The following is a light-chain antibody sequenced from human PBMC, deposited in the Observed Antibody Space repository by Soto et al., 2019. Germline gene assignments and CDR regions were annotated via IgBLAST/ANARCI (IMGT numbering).Light chain of an antibody. J-gene: IGKJ4*01. Sequence: PSSLSASVGDRVTITCQASQDISNYLNWYQQKPGKAPKLLIYDASNLETGVPSRFSGSGSGTDFTFTISSLQPEDIATYYCQQYDNLLSLGGGTKVDIK. CDR2: DAS. V-gene: IGKV1-33*01. CDR1: QDISNY. CDR3: QQYDNLLS.